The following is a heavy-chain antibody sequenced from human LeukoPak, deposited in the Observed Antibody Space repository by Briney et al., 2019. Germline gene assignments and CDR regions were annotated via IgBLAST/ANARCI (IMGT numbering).Heavy chain of an antibody. CDR2: TTYDGSNK. D-gene: IGHD6-19*01. J-gene: IGHJ4*02. V-gene: IGHV3-30-3*01. Sequence: GGSLRLSCAAPGFTLNSYAMHWVRQAPGKGLEWVTVTTYDGSNKYYADPVKGRFTISRDNSKNTVYLQMNGLRVEDTAVYYCARAQWLVPQFDYWGQGTLVTVSS. CDR3: ARAQWLVPQFDY. CDR1: GFTLNSYA.